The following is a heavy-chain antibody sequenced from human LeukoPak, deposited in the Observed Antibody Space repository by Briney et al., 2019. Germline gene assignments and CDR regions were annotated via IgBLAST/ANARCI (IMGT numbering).Heavy chain of an antibody. CDR3: ARVVDYGDYSDWFDP. D-gene: IGHD4-17*01. CDR1: GFTFSSYE. Sequence: GGSLRLSCAASGFTFSSYEMNWVRQAPGKGLEWVSYISSSGSTIYYADSVKGRFTISRDNAKNSLYLQMNSLRAEDTAVYYCARVVDYGDYSDWFDPWGQGTLVTVSS. J-gene: IGHJ5*02. V-gene: IGHV3-48*03. CDR2: ISSSGSTI.